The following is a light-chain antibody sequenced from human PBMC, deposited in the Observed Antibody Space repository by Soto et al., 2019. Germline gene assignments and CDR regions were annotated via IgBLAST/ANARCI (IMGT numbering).Light chain of an antibody. CDR1: QSISTNY. CDR3: QHYGTSPPWT. J-gene: IGKJ1*01. V-gene: IGKV3-20*01. CDR2: GAS. Sequence: EIVLTQSPVTLSLSPGETATLSCRASQSISTNYLAWYQQKPGQAPRPLIFGASSRASGIPGRFSGSGSGTDFTLTISRLEAEDFAVYYCQHYGTSPPWTFGQGTKVEIK.